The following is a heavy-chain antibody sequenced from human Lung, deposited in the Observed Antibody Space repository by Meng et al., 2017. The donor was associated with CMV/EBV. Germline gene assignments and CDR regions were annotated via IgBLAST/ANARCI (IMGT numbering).Heavy chain of an antibody. CDR3: ARNGADEDYWFDH. D-gene: IGHD4-17*01. CDR2: IYPGDSDV. CDR1: GYIFSDYW. Sequence: GGPLRLXCQGFGYIFSDYWIGWVRQMPGKGLEWMGIIYPGDSDVRYSPSFQGQVFISADESISTAYLQWYSLKASDTAIYYCARNGADEDYWFDHWGQGTLVTVSS. J-gene: IGHJ5*02. V-gene: IGHV5-51*01.